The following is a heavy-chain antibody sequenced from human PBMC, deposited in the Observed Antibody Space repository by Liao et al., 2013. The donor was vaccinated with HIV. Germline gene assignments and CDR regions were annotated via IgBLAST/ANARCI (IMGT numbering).Heavy chain of an antibody. CDR2: LSNSGNT. J-gene: IGHJ6*01. Sequence: QVQLQESGPGLVKPSETLSLTCTVSGASVTSDYWSWLRQPPGRGLEWLGYLSNSGNTNYNPSLKSRVNMTLDTSKNQFSLNLTSLTTADTAVYYCARRGGEGMVVRTPYPYYG. V-gene: IGHV4-59*02. D-gene: IGHD2-2*01. CDR3: ARRGGEGMVVRTPYPYYG. CDR1: GASVTSDY.